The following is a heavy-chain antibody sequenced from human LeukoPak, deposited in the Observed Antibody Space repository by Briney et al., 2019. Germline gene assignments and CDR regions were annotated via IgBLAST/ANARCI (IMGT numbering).Heavy chain of an antibody. J-gene: IGHJ4*02. Sequence: GRSLRLSCAASGFTFSSYAMHWVRQAPGKGLEWVAVISYDGSNKYYADSVKGRFTISRDNSKNTLYLQMNSLRAEDTAVYYCATIHSGSPGGTYYFDYWGQGTLVTVSS. CDR3: ATIHSGSPGGTYYFDY. D-gene: IGHD1-26*01. V-gene: IGHV3-30-3*01. CDR1: GFTFSSYA. CDR2: ISYDGSNK.